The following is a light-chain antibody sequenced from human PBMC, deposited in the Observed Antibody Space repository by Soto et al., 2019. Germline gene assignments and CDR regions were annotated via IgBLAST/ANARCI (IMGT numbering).Light chain of an antibody. Sequence: EIVLTPSPGTLSLSPCERATLSWSASQSVSSSYLAWYQQKPGQAPRLLIYDTSSRASGIPDRFSGSGSGTDFTLTISRLETEDFAVFYCQQYGTSEIIFGQGTRLEIK. CDR2: DTS. CDR3: QQYGTSEII. V-gene: IGKV3-20*01. CDR1: QSVSSSY. J-gene: IGKJ5*01.